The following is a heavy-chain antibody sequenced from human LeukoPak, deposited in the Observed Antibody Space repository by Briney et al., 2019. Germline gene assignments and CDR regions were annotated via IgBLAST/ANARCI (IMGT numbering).Heavy chain of an antibody. CDR2: IDQGGSTK. CDR3: VRDKGGRSGAIYYDAFDV. V-gene: IGHV3-7*01. Sequence: GGSLRLSCAASGFTFSDYYMNWIRQAPGKGLEWVANIDQGGSTKYYVDSLKGRFTISRDNAKNSLYLQMNSLRAEDTAVYYCVRDKGGRSGAIYYDAFDVRGQGTMVTVSS. CDR1: GFTFSDYY. D-gene: IGHD1-26*01. J-gene: IGHJ3*01.